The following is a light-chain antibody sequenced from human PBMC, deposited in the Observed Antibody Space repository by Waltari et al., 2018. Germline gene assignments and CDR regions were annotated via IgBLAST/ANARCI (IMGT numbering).Light chain of an antibody. CDR3: QQRSNWLFT. V-gene: IGKV3-11*01. J-gene: IGKJ3*01. CDR2: DAS. CDR1: QSVSRY. Sequence: ETVLTQSPATLSLSPGARATLSCRASQSVSRYLAWYQQKPGQAPRLLIYDASNRATGIPARFSGSGSGTDFTLTISSLEPEDFAVYYCQQRSNWLFTFGPGTKVDIK.